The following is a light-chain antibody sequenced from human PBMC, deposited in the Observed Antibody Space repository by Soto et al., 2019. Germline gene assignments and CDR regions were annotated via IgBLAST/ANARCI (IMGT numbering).Light chain of an antibody. CDR2: TTS. CDR1: QSVGRN. CDR3: QQYNNWPDS. V-gene: IGKV3-15*01. J-gene: IGKJ4*01. Sequence: QSPGTLSVSPGERVTLSCRPSQSVGRNLACYQQNPGQAPRLLIYTTSTRAPGIPARFSGSVSGTEFTLTISSLQSEDVAAYYCQQYNNWPDSFGGGTKVEIK.